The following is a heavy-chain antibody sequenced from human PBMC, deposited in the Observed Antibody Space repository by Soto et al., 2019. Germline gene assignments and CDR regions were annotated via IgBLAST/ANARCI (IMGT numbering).Heavy chain of an antibody. CDR2: ISAYNGNT. CDR1: CYTFTSYG. CDR3: ETVVVVAARKYYFDY. Sequence: SVKVSCKASCYTFTSYGISWVRQAPVQGLEWMGWISAYNGNTNYAQKLQGRVTMTTDTSTSTAYMELRSLRSDDTAVYYCETVVVVAARKYYFDYWGQGTLVTVYS. D-gene: IGHD2-15*01. J-gene: IGHJ4*02. V-gene: IGHV1-18*04.